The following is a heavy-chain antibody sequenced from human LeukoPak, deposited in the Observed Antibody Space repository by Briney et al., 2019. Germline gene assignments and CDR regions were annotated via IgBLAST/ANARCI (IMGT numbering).Heavy chain of an antibody. CDR1: GFTFSSYA. CDR3: ARAPRGYSSPSDAFDI. CDR2: ISYDGSNK. J-gene: IGHJ3*02. D-gene: IGHD5-18*01. Sequence: QSGGSLRLSCAASGFTFSSYAMHWVRQAPGKGLEWVAVISYDGSNKYYADSVKGRFTTSRDNSKNTLYLQMNSLRAEDTAVYYCARAPRGYSSPSDAFDIWGQGTMVTVSS. V-gene: IGHV3-30-3*01.